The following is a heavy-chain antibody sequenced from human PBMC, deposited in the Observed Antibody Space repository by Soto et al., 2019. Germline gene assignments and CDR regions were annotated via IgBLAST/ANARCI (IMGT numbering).Heavy chain of an antibody. CDR2: IYYSGST. D-gene: IGHD4-4*01. Sequence: SETLSLTCTVSGGSISSSSYYWGWIRQTPGKGLEWIGSIYYSGSTYYNPSLKSRVTISVDTSKKQISLKLSSVTAADTAVYYCARRTRVTADYYYYYYMDVWGKGTTVTVSS. CDR3: ARRTRVTADYYYYYYMDV. CDR1: GGSISSSSYY. J-gene: IGHJ6*03. V-gene: IGHV4-39*01.